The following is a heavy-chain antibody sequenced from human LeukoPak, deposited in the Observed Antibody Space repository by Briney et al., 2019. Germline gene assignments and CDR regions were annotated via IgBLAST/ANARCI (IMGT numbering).Heavy chain of an antibody. V-gene: IGHV3-23*01. CDR1: GNTLSNYG. J-gene: IGHJ4*02. Sequence: PGGSLRLSCVVSGNTLSNYGMSWVRQAPGKGLEWVSGISERGGSTNYADSVKGRFIISRDTSKNTVYLQMNSLRVEDTAVYFCAKRGIVIRAVIIIGFHKEAYYFDYWGQGILVTVSS. CDR3: AKRGIVIRAVIIIGFHKEAYYFDY. D-gene: IGHD3-10*01. CDR2: ISERGGST.